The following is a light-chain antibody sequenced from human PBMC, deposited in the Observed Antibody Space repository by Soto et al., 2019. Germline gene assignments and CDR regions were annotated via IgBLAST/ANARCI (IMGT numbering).Light chain of an antibody. V-gene: IGKV3-11*01. CDR2: DAS. Sequence: EIVLTQSPATLSLYPGERATLSCRASQSVSSYLAWYQQKPGQAPRLLIYDASNRATGIPARFSGSGSGTDFTLTISSLEPEDFAVYYCQQRSNWPGTFGQGTKVEIK. CDR3: QQRSNWPGT. J-gene: IGKJ1*01. CDR1: QSVSSY.